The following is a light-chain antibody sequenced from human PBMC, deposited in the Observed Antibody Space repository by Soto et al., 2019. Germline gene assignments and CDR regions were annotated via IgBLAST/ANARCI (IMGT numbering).Light chain of an antibody. CDR2: DAS. Sequence: DIQMTQSPSTLSASVGDRVTITCRASQSINSWLAWYQQKPGKAPNLLIYDASNLESGVPSRFSGSGSGAEFTLTISSVQPDDFATYYCQQYNTYPRTFGQGTKVEIK. CDR3: QQYNTYPRT. CDR1: QSINSW. J-gene: IGKJ1*01. V-gene: IGKV1-5*01.